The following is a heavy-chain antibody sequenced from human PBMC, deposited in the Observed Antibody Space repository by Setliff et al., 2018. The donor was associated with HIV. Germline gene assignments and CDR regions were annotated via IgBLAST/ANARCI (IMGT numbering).Heavy chain of an antibody. CDR1: GFNFNNHA. CDR2: ISDDGSAK. V-gene: IGHV3-30*04. Sequence: GGSLRLSCAASGFNFNNHAMHWVRQAPGKGPECAAVISDDGSAKYYGDSVKGRFTISRDNSKNTLYLHMNNLRGDDTAVYYCAKGCGGAGFCYYADYWGQGTVVTVSS. CDR3: AKGCGGAGFCYYADY. J-gene: IGHJ4*02. D-gene: IGHD2-21*01.